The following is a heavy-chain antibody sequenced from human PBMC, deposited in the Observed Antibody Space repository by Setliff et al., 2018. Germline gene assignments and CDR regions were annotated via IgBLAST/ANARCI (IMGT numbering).Heavy chain of an antibody. Sequence: SETLSLTCTVSGDSITSGSDSWNWIRQPAGKGLQWIGRVYPTGSTNYDPDLRSRVTMSVDTSKNQFALNLRSVTAADSAVYYCARDRTAYSYGLDVWGQGTTVTVSS. J-gene: IGHJ6*02. CDR1: GDSITSGSDS. CDR3: ARDRTAYSYGLDV. CDR2: VYPTGST. V-gene: IGHV4-61*02. D-gene: IGHD5-18*01.